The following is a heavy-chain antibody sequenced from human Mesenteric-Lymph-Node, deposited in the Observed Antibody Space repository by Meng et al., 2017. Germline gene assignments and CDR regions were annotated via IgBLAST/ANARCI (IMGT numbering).Heavy chain of an antibody. Sequence: LKISCAASGFSFSSFGMHWVRQAPGKGLEWVAAIWYDGSNKYYADSVTGRLTISKDNSNSTLYLQISSLRAEDTAVYYCARGLVGVTTDGFLDYWGQGTLVTVSS. V-gene: IGHV3-33*01. CDR1: GFSFSSFG. D-gene: IGHD1-26*01. J-gene: IGHJ4*02. CDR3: ARGLVGVTTDGFLDY. CDR2: IWYDGSNK.